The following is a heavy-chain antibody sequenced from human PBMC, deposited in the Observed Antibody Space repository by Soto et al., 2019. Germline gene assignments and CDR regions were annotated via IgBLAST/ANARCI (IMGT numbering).Heavy chain of an antibody. D-gene: IGHD5-12*01. CDR2: IYPGDSDT. V-gene: IGHV5-51*01. CDR1: GYSFTSYW. CDR3: ARLGPTVATIPGDAFDI. J-gene: IGHJ3*02. Sequence: GESLKISCKGSGYSFTSYWIGWVGQMPGKGLEWMGIIYPGDSDTRYSPSFQGQVTISADKSISTAYLQWSSLKASDTAMYYCARLGPTVATIPGDAFDIWGQGTMVTVPS.